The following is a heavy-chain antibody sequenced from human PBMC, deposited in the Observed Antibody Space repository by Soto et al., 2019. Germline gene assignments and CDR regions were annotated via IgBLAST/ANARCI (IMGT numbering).Heavy chain of an antibody. CDR3: ARDRAPGYQLLPRGMDV. CDR2: ISYDGSNK. Sequence: QVQLVESGGGVVQPGRSLRLSCAASGFTFSSYAMHWVRQAPGKGLEWVAVISYDGSNKYYADSVKGRFTISRDNSKNTLYLQMNSLRAEDTAVYYCARDRAPGYQLLPRGMDVWGQGTTVTVSS. J-gene: IGHJ6*02. V-gene: IGHV3-30-3*01. CDR1: GFTFSSYA. D-gene: IGHD2-2*01.